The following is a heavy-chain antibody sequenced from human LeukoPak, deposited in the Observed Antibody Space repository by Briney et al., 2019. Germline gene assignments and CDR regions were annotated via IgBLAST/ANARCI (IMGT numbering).Heavy chain of an antibody. J-gene: IGHJ4*02. Sequence: GESLRISCKGSGYTFTSYWIGWVRQMPGKGLEWMGVIYPRDSDTRYSPSFQDQVTISVDKSISTAYLQWSSLKASDTAMYFCATNALRGVFEYWGQGTLVTVSS. CDR2: IYPRDSDT. V-gene: IGHV5-51*01. D-gene: IGHD2-8*01. CDR3: ATNALRGVFEY. CDR1: GYTFTSYW.